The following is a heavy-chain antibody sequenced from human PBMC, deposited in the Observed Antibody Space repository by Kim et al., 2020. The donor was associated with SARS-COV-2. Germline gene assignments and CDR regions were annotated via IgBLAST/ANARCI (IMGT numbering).Heavy chain of an antibody. CDR2: INHSGGA. Sequence: SETLSLSCAVYGGSFSGYYWSWIRQPPGKGLEWIGEINHSGGAKFNPSLKSRVTISVDTSKNQFSLRLSSVTAADTAVYYCAGGRVLVYAFPYGMDVWGQGTTVTVSS. CDR3: AGGRVLVYAFPYGMDV. CDR1: GGSFSGYY. D-gene: IGHD2-8*01. J-gene: IGHJ6*02. V-gene: IGHV4-34*01.